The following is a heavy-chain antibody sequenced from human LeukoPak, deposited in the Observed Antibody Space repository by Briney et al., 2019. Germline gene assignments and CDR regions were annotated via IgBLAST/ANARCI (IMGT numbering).Heavy chain of an antibody. J-gene: IGHJ4*02. Sequence: SETLSLTCTVSGGSISSYYWSWIRQPPGKGLEWIGYIYYSGSTNYNPSLKSRVSISVDTSKNQFSLKLSSVTAADTAVYSCAGFTFFRGVITFDYWGQGTLVTVSS. CDR2: IYYSGST. V-gene: IGHV4-59*08. D-gene: IGHD3-10*01. CDR1: GGSISSYY. CDR3: AGFTFFRGVITFDY.